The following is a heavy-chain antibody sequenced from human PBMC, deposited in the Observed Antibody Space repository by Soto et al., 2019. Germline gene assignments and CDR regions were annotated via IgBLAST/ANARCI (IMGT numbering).Heavy chain of an antibody. CDR1: GFTFSSYG. V-gene: IGHV3-30*18. CDR3: AKSIAVAGMGY. CDR2: ISYDGSNI. D-gene: IGHD6-19*01. J-gene: IGHJ4*02. Sequence: QVQLVESGGGVVQPGRSLRLSCAASGFTFSSYGMHWVRQAPGKVVQWVAVISYDGSNIYYADSVKGRFTISRDNSKNTLYLQMNSLRAEDTAVYYCAKSIAVAGMGYWGQGALVPVSS.